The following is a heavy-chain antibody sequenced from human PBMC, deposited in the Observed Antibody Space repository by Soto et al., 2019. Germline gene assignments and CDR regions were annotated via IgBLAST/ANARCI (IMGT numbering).Heavy chain of an antibody. J-gene: IGHJ4*02. CDR3: VTGDHLVR. Sequence: AXSVKRACKTAGYRLTGDYVNWGRQAPGRGLEWVGWINPKTRDTNNAQKFQCRVTMTTDTSIGTGYMELSGLKSEDTAVYYCVTGDHLVRWGQGTRVTVSS. V-gene: IGHV1-2*02. CDR2: INPKTRDT. D-gene: IGHD6-6*01. CDR1: GYRLTGDY.